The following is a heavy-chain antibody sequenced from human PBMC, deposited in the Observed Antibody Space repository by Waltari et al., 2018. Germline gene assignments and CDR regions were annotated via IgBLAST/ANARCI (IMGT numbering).Heavy chain of an antibody. CDR2: INHSGST. CDR3: ARGERYFDWFDYYYGMDV. Sequence: QVQLQQWGAGLLKPSETLSLTCAVYGGSFSGYYWSWIRQPPGKGLEWIGEINHSGSTNYNPSRKSRVTISVDTSKNQFSLKLSSVTAADTAVYYCARGERYFDWFDYYYGMDVWGQGTTVTVSS. D-gene: IGHD3-9*01. J-gene: IGHJ6*02. V-gene: IGHV4-34*01. CDR1: GGSFSGYY.